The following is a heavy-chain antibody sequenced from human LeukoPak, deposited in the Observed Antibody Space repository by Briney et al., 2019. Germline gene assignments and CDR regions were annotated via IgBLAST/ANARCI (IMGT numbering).Heavy chain of an antibody. Sequence: PGGSLRLSCAASGFNVITNDMTWVRQAPGNGLEWVSVLYSDGNTKYADSVQGRFTISRDNSKNTLYLEMNSLSPDDTAVYYCARGVEPLAANTLAYWGEGTLVTVSS. J-gene: IGHJ4*02. CDR2: LYSDGNT. CDR1: GFNVITND. CDR3: ARGVEPLAANTLAY. V-gene: IGHV3-53*01. D-gene: IGHD1-14*01.